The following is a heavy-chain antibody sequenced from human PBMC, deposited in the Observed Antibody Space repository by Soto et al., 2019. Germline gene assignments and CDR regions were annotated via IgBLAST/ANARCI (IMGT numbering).Heavy chain of an antibody. J-gene: IGHJ4*02. CDR2: ISAYNGNT. CDR1: GYTFTSYG. CDR3: ASFIQSSGWYKVDY. D-gene: IGHD6-19*01. Sequence: GASVKVSCKASGYTFTSYGISWVRQAPGQGLEWMGWISAYNGNTNYAQKLQGRVTMTTDTSTSTAYMELRSLRSDDTAVYYCASFIQSSGWYKVDYWGQGTLVTVSS. V-gene: IGHV1-18*01.